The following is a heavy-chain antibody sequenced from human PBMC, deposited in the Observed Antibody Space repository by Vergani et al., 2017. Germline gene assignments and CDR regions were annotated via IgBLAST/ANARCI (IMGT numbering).Heavy chain of an antibody. CDR2: ISSSSSYI. D-gene: IGHD2-2*01. CDR3: ARGYCSSTSCYMQGDFGL. CDR1: GFTFSSYS. J-gene: IGHJ2*01. Sequence: EVQLVESGGGLVKPGGSLRLSCAASGFTFSSYSMNWVRQAPGKGLEWVSSISSSSSYIYYADSVKGRFTISRDNAKSSLYLQMNSLRAEDTAVYYCARGYCSSTSCYMQGDFGLWGRGTLVTVSS. V-gene: IGHV3-21*01.